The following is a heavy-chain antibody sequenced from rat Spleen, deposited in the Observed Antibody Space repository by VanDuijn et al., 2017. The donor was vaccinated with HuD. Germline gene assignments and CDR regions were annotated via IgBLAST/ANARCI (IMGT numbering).Heavy chain of an antibody. V-gene: IGHV6-6*01. CDR1: GFTFSTAW. J-gene: IGHJ2*01. D-gene: IGHD5-1*01. CDR3: TREDWVFDY. Sequence: EVQVLESGGGLVQPGNSLKLSCATSGFTFSTAWMYWYRQFPEKRLEWVARIKAKSNNYATDYTESVKGRFTISRDDSKSSIYLQMKSLRSEDTATYYCTREDWVFDYWGQGVMVTVSS. CDR2: IKAKSNNYAT.